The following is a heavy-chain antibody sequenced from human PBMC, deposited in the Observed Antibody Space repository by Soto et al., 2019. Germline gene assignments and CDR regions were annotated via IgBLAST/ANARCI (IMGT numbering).Heavy chain of an antibody. V-gene: IGHV4-39*07. D-gene: IGHD3-10*01. Sequence: SETLSLTCTVSGGSISSSSYYWGWIRQPPGKGLEWIGSIYYSGSTYYNPSLKSRVTISVDTSKNQFSLKLSSVTAADTAVYYCARDHGDSALGYYFDYWGQGTLVTVSS. CDR2: IYYSGST. CDR3: ARDHGDSALGYYFDY. J-gene: IGHJ4*02. CDR1: GGSISSSSYY.